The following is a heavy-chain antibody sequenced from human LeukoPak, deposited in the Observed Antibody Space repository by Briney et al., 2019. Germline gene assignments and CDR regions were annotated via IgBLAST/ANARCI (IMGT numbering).Heavy chain of an antibody. CDR3: ARGISSSWYGVAFDI. CDR2: ISSSNNYI. V-gene: IGHV3-21*01. Sequence: GGSLRLSCAASRFTFSSYNMNWVRQAPGKGLEWVSSISSSNNYIYYADSVKGRFTISRDNAKNSLYLQMNSLRAEDTAVYYCARGISSSWYGVAFDIWGQGTMVTVSS. CDR1: RFTFSSYN. D-gene: IGHD6-13*01. J-gene: IGHJ3*02.